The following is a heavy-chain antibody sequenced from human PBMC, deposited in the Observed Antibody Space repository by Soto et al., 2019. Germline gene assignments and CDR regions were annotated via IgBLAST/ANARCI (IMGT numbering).Heavy chain of an antibody. J-gene: IGHJ4*02. CDR1: GGTFSSYA. CDR3: AISPRGTYYYDSSGP. CDR2: IIPIFGTA. V-gene: IGHV1-69*13. D-gene: IGHD3-22*01. Sequence: GASVKVSCKASGGTFSSYAISWVRQAPGQGLEWMGGIIPIFGTANYAQKFQGRVTITADESTSTAYMELSSLRSEDTAVYYCAISPRGTYYYDSSGPWGQGTLVTVSS.